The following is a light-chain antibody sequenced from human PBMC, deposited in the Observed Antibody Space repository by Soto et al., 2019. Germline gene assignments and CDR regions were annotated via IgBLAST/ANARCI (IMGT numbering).Light chain of an antibody. J-gene: IGKJ1*01. Sequence: DIQMTQSPSTLSASVGDRVTITCRASQSISSWLAWYQQKPGKAPKLLIYDVSSLESGVPSRFSGSGSGTEFTLTISSLQPDDFATYYCQQYNSYQGTFGQGTKVEIK. CDR2: DVS. V-gene: IGKV1-5*01. CDR1: QSISSW. CDR3: QQYNSYQGT.